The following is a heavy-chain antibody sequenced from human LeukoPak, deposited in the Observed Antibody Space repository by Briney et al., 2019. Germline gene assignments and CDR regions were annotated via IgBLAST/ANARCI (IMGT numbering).Heavy chain of an antibody. CDR1: GFTFSSYW. CDR2: INTDGSST. J-gene: IGHJ4*02. CDR3: AREYGSGSFRY. V-gene: IGHV3-74*01. Sequence: GGSLRLSCAASGFTFSSYWMHWVRQAPGKGLVWVSRINTDGSSTSYADSVKGRSTISRDNAKNSLYLQMNSLRAEDTAVYYCAREYGSGSFRYWGQGTLVTVSS. D-gene: IGHD3-10*01.